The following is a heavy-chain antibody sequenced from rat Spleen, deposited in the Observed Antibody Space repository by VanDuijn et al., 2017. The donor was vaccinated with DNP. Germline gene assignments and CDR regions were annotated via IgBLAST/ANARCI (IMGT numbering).Heavy chain of an antibody. J-gene: IGHJ1*01. Sequence: EVQLQESGPGLVKPSQSLSLTCSVTGYSITSNYWAWIRKIPGNKMEWMGYISYSGNTGYNPSLKSRISITRDTSRNQFFLQLNSVASEDTATYYCVRAAMSLYWYFDFWGPGTMVTVSS. CDR1: GYSITSNY. V-gene: IGHV3-1*01. CDR3: VRAAMSLYWYFDF. CDR2: ISYSGNT. D-gene: IGHD1-2*01.